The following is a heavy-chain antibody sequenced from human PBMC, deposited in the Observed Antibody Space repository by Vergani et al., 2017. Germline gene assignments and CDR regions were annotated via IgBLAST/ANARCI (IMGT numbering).Heavy chain of an antibody. Sequence: QVQLVQSVAEVKKPGSSVKVSCKASGGTFRSYAISWVRQAPGQGLEWMGRIIPILGIANYAQKFQGRVTITADKSTSTAYIELSSLRSDDTAVYYCARAPLTAWNYFDYWGQGTLVTVSS. CDR1: GGTFRSYA. J-gene: IGHJ4*02. D-gene: IGHD1-1*01. V-gene: IGHV1-69*04. CDR3: ARAPLTAWNYFDY. CDR2: IIPILGIA.